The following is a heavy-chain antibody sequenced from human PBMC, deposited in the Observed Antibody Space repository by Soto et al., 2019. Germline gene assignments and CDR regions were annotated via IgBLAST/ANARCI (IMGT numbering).Heavy chain of an antibody. V-gene: IGHV4-31*03. J-gene: IGHJ4*02. Sequence: PSETLSLTCTVSGGSISSGGYYWSWIRQHPGKGLEWIGYIYYSGSTYYNPSLKSRVTISVDTSKNQFSLKLSSVTAADTAVYYCARVTSGLLWEWGGFRRPFDYWGQGNLVTVS. CDR3: ARVTSGLLWEWGGFRRPFDY. D-gene: IGHD3-10*01. CDR1: GGSISSGGYY. CDR2: IYYSGST.